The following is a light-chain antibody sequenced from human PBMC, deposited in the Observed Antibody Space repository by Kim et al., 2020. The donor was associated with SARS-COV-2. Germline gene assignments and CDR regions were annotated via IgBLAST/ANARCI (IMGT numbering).Light chain of an antibody. V-gene: IGLV1-51*01. CDR1: SSNIGNDF. Sequence: GQMVTVACSGSSSNIGNDFVSWYQQFPGAAPKLLIYDNNKRPSGIPNRFAGSKSGTSATLGITGLQIGDEADYYCGTWDSSLSAGVFGGGTQLTVL. CDR3: GTWDSSLSAGV. CDR2: DNN. J-gene: IGLJ3*02.